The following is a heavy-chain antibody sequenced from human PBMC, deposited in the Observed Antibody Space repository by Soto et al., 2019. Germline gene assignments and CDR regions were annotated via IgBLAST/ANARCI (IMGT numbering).Heavy chain of an antibody. D-gene: IGHD5-18*01. J-gene: IGHJ3*02. Sequence: PGGSLRLSCAASGFTVSSNYMSWVRQAPGKGLEWVSVIYSGGSTYYADSVKGRFTISRDNSKNTLYLQMNSLRAEDTAVYYCARDRIQLWAPDGFHIWGQGTMVTVSS. V-gene: IGHV3-66*01. CDR1: GFTVSSNY. CDR2: IYSGGST. CDR3: ARDRIQLWAPDGFHI.